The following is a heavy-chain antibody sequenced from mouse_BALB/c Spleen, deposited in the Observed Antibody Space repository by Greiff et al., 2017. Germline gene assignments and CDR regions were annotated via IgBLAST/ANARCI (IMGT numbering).Heavy chain of an antibody. Sequence: EVMLVESGGGLVKPGGSLKLSCAASGFTFSSYAMSWVRQTPEKRLEWVASISSGGSTYYPDSVKGRFTISRDNARNILYLQMSSLRSEDTAMYYCAREGGSYYFDDWGQGTTLTVSS. CDR2: ISSGGST. CDR1: GFTFSSYA. V-gene: IGHV5-6-5*01. J-gene: IGHJ2*01. CDR3: AREGGSYYFDD.